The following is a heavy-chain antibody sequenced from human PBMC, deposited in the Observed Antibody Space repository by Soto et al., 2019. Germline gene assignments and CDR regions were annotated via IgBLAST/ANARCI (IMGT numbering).Heavy chain of an antibody. CDR3: ARGGARCGFNY. J-gene: IGHJ4*02. CDR1: GFIVSSDY. V-gene: IGHV3-53*01. CDR2: IYSDGTI. Sequence: GGSLRLSCAASGFIVSSDYMNWVRQAPGKGLEWVSIIYSDGTIDYADSVKGRFTISRDNSKDTVYLQMNSLRVEDTAVYYCARGGARCGFNYLGQGDLVTVSS. D-gene: IGHD3-10*01.